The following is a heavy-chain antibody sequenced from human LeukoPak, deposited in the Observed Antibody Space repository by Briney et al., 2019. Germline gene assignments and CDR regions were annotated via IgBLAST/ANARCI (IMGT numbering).Heavy chain of an antibody. Sequence: GGSLRLSCAASGFTFDDCGMNWVRQAPGKGLEWVSYISSSSSTIYYADSVKGRFTISRDNAKNSLYLQMNSLRAEDTAVYYCARRVGEGGRDAFDIWGQGTMVTVSS. J-gene: IGHJ3*02. D-gene: IGHD3-10*01. V-gene: IGHV3-48*01. CDR1: GFTFDDCG. CDR2: ISSSSSTI. CDR3: ARRVGEGGRDAFDI.